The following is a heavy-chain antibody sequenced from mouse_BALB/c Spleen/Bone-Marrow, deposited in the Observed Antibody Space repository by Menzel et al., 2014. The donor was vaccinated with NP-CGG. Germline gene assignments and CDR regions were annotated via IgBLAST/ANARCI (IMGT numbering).Heavy chain of an antibody. V-gene: IGHV1-67*01. J-gene: IGHJ4*01. CDR1: GYTFTDYA. Sequence: VNVVESGPELVRPGVSVKISCKGSGYTFTDYAMHWVKQSHAKSLEWIGVISTHSGNTNYNQKFKGKATMTVDKSSSTAYMELARLTSEDSAIYYCARSEYGNSYAMDYWGQGTSVTVSS. CDR3: ARSEYGNSYAMDY. CDR2: ISTHSGNT. D-gene: IGHD2-10*02.